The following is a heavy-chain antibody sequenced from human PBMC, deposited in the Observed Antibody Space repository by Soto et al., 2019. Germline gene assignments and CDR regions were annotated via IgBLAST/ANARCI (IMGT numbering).Heavy chain of an antibody. V-gene: IGHV4-31*03. Sequence: SETLSLTCTVSGGSISSDGNYWSWIRQHPGKGLEWIGYIYYSGSTYYNPSLKSRVTISVDTSKNQFSLKLNSVTAADTAVYYCARARMVRGITYYYGMDVWGQGTTVTVSS. D-gene: IGHD3-10*01. CDR2: IYYSGST. CDR1: GGSISSDGNY. J-gene: IGHJ6*02. CDR3: ARARMVRGITYYYGMDV.